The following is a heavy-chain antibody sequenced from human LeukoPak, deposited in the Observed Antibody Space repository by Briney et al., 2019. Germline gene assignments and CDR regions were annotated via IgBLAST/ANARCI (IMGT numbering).Heavy chain of an antibody. Sequence: SETLSLTCAVYGGSFSGYYWSWIRQPPGKGLEWIGYIYYSGSTNYNPSLKSRVTISVDTSKNQFSLKLSSVTAADTAVYYCARSPSGSYSYYFDYWGQGTLVTVSS. D-gene: IGHD1-26*01. J-gene: IGHJ4*02. V-gene: IGHV4-59*01. CDR2: IYYSGST. CDR3: ARSPSGSYSYYFDY. CDR1: GGSFSGYY.